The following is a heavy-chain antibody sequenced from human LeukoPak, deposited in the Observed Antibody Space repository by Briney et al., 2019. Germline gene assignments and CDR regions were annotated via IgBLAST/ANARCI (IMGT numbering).Heavy chain of an antibody. CDR3: ASSSNYYYYYGMDV. J-gene: IGHJ6*02. CDR2: IYSGGST. CDR1: GFTVSSNY. Sequence: GGSLRLPCAASGFTVSSNYMSWVRQAPGKGLEWVSVIYSGGSTYYADSAKGRFTISRDNSKNTLYLQMNSLRAEDTAVYYCASSSNYYYYYGMDVWGQGTTVTVSS. D-gene: IGHD6-6*01. V-gene: IGHV3-66*02.